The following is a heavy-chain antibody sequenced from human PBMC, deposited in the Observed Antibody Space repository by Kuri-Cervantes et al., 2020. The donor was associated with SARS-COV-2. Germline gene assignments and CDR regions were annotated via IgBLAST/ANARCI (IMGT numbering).Heavy chain of an antibody. CDR3: AKEGPTGYYDSSGYYYDYYYGMDV. CDR1: GCASSSYA. D-gene: IGHD3-22*01. Sequence: SCAASGCASSSYAMSWVRQAPGKGLEWVSAISGSGGSTYYADSVKGRFTISRDNSKNTLYLQMNSLRAEDTAVYYCAKEGPTGYYDSSGYYYDYYYGMDVWGQGTTVTVSS. J-gene: IGHJ6*02. V-gene: IGHV3-23*01. CDR2: ISGSGGST.